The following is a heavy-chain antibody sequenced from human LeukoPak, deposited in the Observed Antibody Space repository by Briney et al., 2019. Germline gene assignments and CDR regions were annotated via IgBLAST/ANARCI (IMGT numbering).Heavy chain of an antibody. V-gene: IGHV3-7*01. J-gene: IGHJ6*03. D-gene: IGHD6-13*01. CDR1: GFTFSSYW. CDR3: ARSSSWLSSFDYYMDV. CDR2: IKQDGSEE. Sequence: PGGSLRLSCAASGFTFSSYWMSWVRQAPGKGLEWVANIKQDGSEEYYVDSVKGRFTISRDNAKNSLYLQMNSLRAEDTAVYYCARSSSWLSSFDYYMDVWGKGTTVTISS.